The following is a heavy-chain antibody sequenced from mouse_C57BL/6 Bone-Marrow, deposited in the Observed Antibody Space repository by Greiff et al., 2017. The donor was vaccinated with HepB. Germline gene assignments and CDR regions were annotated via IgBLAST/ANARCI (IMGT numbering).Heavy chain of an antibody. CDR3: ARPYGSSYDWFAY. Sequence: VQLQQSGPVLVKPGASVKMSCKASGYTFTDYYMNWVKQSHGKSLEWIGVINPYNGGTSYNQKFKGKATLTVDKSSSTAYMELNSLTSEDSAVYYCARPYGSSYDWFAYWGQGTLVTVSA. J-gene: IGHJ3*01. CDR2: INPYNGGT. V-gene: IGHV1-19*01. CDR1: GYTFTDYY. D-gene: IGHD1-1*01.